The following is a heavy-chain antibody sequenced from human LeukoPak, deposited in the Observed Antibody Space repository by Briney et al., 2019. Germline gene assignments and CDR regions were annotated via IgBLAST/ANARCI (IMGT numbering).Heavy chain of an antibody. CDR2: IIPVFGTA. D-gene: IGHD5-12*01. V-gene: IGHV1-69*05. CDR1: GGTFSSYA. J-gene: IGHJ4*02. Sequence: SVKVSCKASGGTFSSYAISWVRQAPGQGLEWMGGIIPVFGTANYAQKFQGRVTITTDESTSTAYMELSSLRSEDTAVYYCAKRGYSGYDSFFDYWGQGTLVTVSS. CDR3: AKRGYSGYDSFFDY.